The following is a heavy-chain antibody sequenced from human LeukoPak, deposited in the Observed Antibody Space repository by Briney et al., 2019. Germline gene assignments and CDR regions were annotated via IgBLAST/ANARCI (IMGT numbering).Heavy chain of an antibody. Sequence: SETLSLTCTVSGGSISSSSYYWGWIRQPPGKGLEWIGSIYYSGSTYYNPSLKSRVTISVDTSKNQFSLKLSSVTAADTAVYYCARGPANPFVTYYYYYMDVWGKGTTVTISS. V-gene: IGHV4-39*07. CDR2: IYYSGST. D-gene: IGHD2-2*01. J-gene: IGHJ6*03. CDR3: ARGPANPFVTYYYYYMDV. CDR1: GGSISSSSYY.